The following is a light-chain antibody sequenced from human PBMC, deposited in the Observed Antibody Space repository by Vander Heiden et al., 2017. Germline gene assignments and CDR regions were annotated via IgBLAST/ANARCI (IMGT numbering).Light chain of an antibody. CDR3: GTWDSSLSAVV. CDR2: DNN. V-gene: IGLV1-51*01. Sequence: QSVLTQPPSVSAAPGQKVTISCSGSRPNIGNNYVSWYQQLPGTAPKLLIYDNNKRPSGIPDRFSGSKSGTSATLGITGLQTGDEADYYCGTWDSSLSAVVFGGGTKLTVL. J-gene: IGLJ2*01. CDR1: RPNIGNNY.